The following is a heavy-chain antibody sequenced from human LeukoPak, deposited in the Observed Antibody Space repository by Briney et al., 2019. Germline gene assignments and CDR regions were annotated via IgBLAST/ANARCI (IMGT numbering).Heavy chain of an antibody. D-gene: IGHD1-26*01. CDR1: GFTFGDYA. V-gene: IGHV3-49*04. CDR2: IRSKAYGGTT. J-gene: IGHJ4*02. Sequence: GGSLRLSCSASGFTFGDYAMCWVRQAPGKGLEWVGFIRSKAYGGTTEYAASVKGRFTISRDDSKSIAYLQMNSLKTEDTAVYYCTRYSVPWELTQDPMYYFDYWGQGTLVTVSS. CDR3: TRYSVPWELTQDPMYYFDY.